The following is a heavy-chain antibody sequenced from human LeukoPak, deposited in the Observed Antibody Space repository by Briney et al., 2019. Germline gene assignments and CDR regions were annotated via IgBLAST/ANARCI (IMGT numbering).Heavy chain of an antibody. V-gene: IGHV4-59*08. D-gene: IGHD6-19*01. CDR2: IYYSGST. J-gene: IGHJ4*02. Sequence: SETLSLTRTVSGGSISSYYWSWIRQPPGKGLEWIGYIYYSGSTNYNPSLKSRVTISVDTSKNQFSLKLSSVTAADTAVYYCARHVRIAVAGIDYWGRGTLVTVSS. CDR1: GGSISSYY. CDR3: ARHVRIAVAGIDY.